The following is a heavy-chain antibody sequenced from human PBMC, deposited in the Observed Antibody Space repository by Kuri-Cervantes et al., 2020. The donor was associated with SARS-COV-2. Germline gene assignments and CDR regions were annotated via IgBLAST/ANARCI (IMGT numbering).Heavy chain of an antibody. CDR1: GFTFSNAW. D-gene: IGHD2-2*01. CDR2: IKSKTDGGTT. J-gene: IGHJ6*03. Sequence: GESLKISCAASGFTFSNAWMSWVRQAPGKGLEWVGCIKSKTDGGTTDYAAPVKGRFTISRDNAKNTLYLQMNSLRAEDTAVYYCARDRWVAGYCSSTSCYFMDVWGKGTTVTVSS. CDR3: ARDRWVAGYCSSTSCYFMDV. V-gene: IGHV3-15*05.